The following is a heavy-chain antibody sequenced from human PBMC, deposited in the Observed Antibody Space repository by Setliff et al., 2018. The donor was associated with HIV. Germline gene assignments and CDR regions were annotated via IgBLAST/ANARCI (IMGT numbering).Heavy chain of an antibody. J-gene: IGHJ4*02. CDR2: IIPKSGET. CDR3: ARVVDRDYDFWSAYGY. Sequence: GASVKVSCKSSGYTFTAHHIHWVRQAPGQGPEWMGWIIPKSGETSYAEKFRGRVTMTRDTSLSTAYMELSWLTSDDTAVYYCARVVDRDYDFWSAYGYWGQGTMVTVSS. CDR1: GYTFTAHH. D-gene: IGHD3-3*01. V-gene: IGHV1-2*02.